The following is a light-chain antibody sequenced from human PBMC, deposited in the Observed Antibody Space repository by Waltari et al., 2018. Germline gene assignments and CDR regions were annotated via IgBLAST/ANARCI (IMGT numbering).Light chain of an antibody. Sequence: QSVLTQPPSASGTPGQRVTISCSGSSPNIGSNHVYCYQHLPGTTPKLLISMNDQRPSGVPDRFSGSKSGTSASLDISGLRSEDEGDYYCAAWDGGVSGPHVFGTGTKVTVL. J-gene: IGLJ1*01. V-gene: IGLV1-47*01. CDR2: MND. CDR1: SPNIGSNH. CDR3: AAWDGGVSGPHV.